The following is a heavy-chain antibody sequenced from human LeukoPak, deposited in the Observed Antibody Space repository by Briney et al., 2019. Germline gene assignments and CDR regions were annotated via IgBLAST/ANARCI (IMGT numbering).Heavy chain of an antibody. J-gene: IGHJ6*02. CDR3: ARDGTWAGYYYYYGMDV. CDR2: ISAYNGNT. Sequence: ASVKVSCKASGYTFTSYGISWVRQSPGQGLEWMGWISAYNGNTNYAQKLQGRVTMTTDTSTSTAYMELRSLRSDDTAVYYCARDGTWAGYYYYYGMDVWGQGTTVTVSS. V-gene: IGHV1-18*01. D-gene: IGHD1-26*01. CDR1: GYTFTSYG.